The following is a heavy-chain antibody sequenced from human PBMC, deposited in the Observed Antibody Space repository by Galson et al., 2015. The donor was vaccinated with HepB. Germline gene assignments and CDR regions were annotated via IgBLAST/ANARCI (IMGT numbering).Heavy chain of an antibody. D-gene: IGHD3-22*01. V-gene: IGHV3-48*01. CDR2: ISSSSSTI. Sequence: LRLSCAASGFTFSSYSMNWVRQAPGKGLEWVSYISSSSSTIYYADSVKGRFTISRDNAKNSLYLQMNSLRAEDTAVYYCARGDSSGQEDYWGQGTLVTVSS. J-gene: IGHJ4*02. CDR3: ARGDSSGQEDY. CDR1: GFTFSSYS.